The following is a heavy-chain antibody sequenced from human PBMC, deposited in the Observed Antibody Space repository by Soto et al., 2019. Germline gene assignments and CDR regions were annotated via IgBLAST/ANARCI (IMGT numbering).Heavy chain of an antibody. CDR1: GGSISSSSYY. V-gene: IGHV4-39*01. CDR3: ARGGIQFDP. CDR2: IYYGGST. D-gene: IGHD5-18*01. Sequence: SETLSLTCTVSGGSISSSSYYCGWVRQPPGMGLEWIGTIYYGGSTYYNSSLKSRVSISVDTSKNQFSLKLNSVTAADTAVYYCARGGIQFDPWGQGTLVTVSS. J-gene: IGHJ5*02.